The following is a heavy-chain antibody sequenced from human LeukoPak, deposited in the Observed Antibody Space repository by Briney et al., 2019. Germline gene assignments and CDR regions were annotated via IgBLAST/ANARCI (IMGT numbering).Heavy chain of an antibody. CDR2: ISSSGSTI. CDR3: ARALRDAFDI. Sequence: GGSLRLSCAASGFTFSNFPMIWIRQAPGKGLEWVSYISSSGSTILYPDSVKGRFTISRDNAKNSLYLQLNSLRAGDTAVYYCARALRDAFDIWGQGTMVTVSS. J-gene: IGHJ3*02. CDR1: GFTFSNFP. V-gene: IGHV3-11*01.